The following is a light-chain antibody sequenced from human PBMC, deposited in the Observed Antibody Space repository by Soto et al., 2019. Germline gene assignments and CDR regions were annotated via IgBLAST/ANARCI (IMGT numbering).Light chain of an antibody. V-gene: IGKV3-15*01. CDR2: GAS. CDR3: QQYKNWPHT. Sequence: EIVLTQSPGTPSLSPGERATPSCRASQSVSDNLAWYQQRPGQGPRLLIYGASTRATGIPARFSGSGSGTEFTLTISSLQSEDFAVYYCQQYKNWPHTFGQGTKVDI. CDR1: QSVSDN. J-gene: IGKJ1*01.